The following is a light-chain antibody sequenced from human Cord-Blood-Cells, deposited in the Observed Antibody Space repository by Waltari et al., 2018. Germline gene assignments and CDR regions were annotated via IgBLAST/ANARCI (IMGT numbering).Light chain of an antibody. CDR3: SSYTSSSTVL. CDR1: SSDVGGYKY. CDR2: DVS. Sequence: QSALTQPASVSGFPGKSITTSCTGTSSDVGGYKYVSWYQQHPGKAPKLMISDVSNRPSGVSNRFSGAKSRNTASLTISGLQADDEADYYCSSYTSSSTVLFGGGTKLTVL. J-gene: IGLJ2*01. V-gene: IGLV2-14*01.